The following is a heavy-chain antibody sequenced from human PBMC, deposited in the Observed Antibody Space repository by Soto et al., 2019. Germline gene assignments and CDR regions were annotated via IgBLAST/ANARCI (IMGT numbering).Heavy chain of an antibody. CDR1: GGSISSYY. CDR3: ARDGYSSGWHAFDI. V-gene: IGHV4-4*07. Sequence: SSETLSLTCTVSGGSISSYYWSWIRQPAGKGLEWIGRIYTSGSTNYNPSLKSRVTMSVDTSKNQFSLKLSSVTAADTAVYYCARDGYSSGWHAFDIWGQGTMVTVSS. J-gene: IGHJ3*02. D-gene: IGHD6-19*01. CDR2: IYTSGST.